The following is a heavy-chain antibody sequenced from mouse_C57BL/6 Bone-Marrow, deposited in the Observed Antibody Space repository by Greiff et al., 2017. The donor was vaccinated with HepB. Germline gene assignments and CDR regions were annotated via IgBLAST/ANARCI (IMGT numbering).Heavy chain of an antibody. CDR1: GYTFTSYW. CDR2: INPSSGYT. V-gene: IGHV1-7*01. CDR3: APRYSNLGMDY. Sequence: VQVVESGAELAKPGASVKLSCKASGYTFTSYWMHWVKQRPGQGLEWIGYINPSSGYTKYNHKFKDKATLTADKSSSTAYMQLSSLTYEDSAVYYCAPRYSNLGMDYWGQGTSVTVSS. J-gene: IGHJ4*01. D-gene: IGHD2-5*01.